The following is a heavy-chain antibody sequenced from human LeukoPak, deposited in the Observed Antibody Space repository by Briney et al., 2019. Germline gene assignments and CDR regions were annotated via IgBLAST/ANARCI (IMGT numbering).Heavy chain of an antibody. CDR3: ARGEWLSSVFDY. J-gene: IGHJ4*02. V-gene: IGHV4-61*01. CDR2: IYYSGST. Sequence: PSETLSLTCTVSGGSVSSGSYYWSWIRQPPGKGLEWIGYIYYSGSTNYNPSLKSRVTISVDTSKNQFSLKLSSVTAADTAVYYCARGEWLSSVFDYWGQGTLATVSS. D-gene: IGHD3-3*01. CDR1: GGSVSSGSYY.